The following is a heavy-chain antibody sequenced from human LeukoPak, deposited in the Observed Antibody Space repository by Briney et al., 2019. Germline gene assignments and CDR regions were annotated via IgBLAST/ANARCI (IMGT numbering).Heavy chain of an antibody. CDR2: ISYDGINK. J-gene: IGHJ4*02. CDR3: ARSIVATWLVDF. V-gene: IGHV3-30-3*01. Sequence: GRSLRLSCVVSGFTFSSYVLHWVRQAPGKGLEWVAVISYDGINKYYADSVKGRFTISRDNSKNTLYLQMSSLRAEDTAVYYCARSIVATWLVDFWGQGTLVTVSS. CDR1: GFTFSSYV. D-gene: IGHD5-12*01.